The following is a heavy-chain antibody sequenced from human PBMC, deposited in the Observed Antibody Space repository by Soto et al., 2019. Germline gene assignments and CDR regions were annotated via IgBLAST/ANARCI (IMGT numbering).Heavy chain of an antibody. V-gene: IGHV3-66*01. CDR3: TRDTFYL. CDR2: IYSGGSA. CDR1: GFTVSSSY. Sequence: EVQLVESGGGLVQPGRSLRVSCAASGFTVSSSYMSWVRQAPGKGLEWVSVIYSGGSAYYADSVKGRSTISRDNSKNTLYLQMDSLGVEDTALYYCTRDTFYLWGQGTLVTVSS. J-gene: IGHJ5*02.